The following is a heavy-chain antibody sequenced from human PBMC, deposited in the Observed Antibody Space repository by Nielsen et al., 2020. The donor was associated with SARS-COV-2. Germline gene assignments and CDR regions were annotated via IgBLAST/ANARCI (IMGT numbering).Heavy chain of an antibody. V-gene: IGHV3-74*01. CDR2: INSDGSST. D-gene: IGHD4-17*01. CDR1: GFTFSSYW. CDR3: ARDSMTTWVYYYYYYGMGV. J-gene: IGHJ6*02. Sequence: GGSLRLSCAASGFTFSSYWMHWVRQAPGKGLVWVSRINSDGSSTSYADSVKGRFTISRDNAKNTLYLQMNSLRAEDTAVYYCARDSMTTWVYYYYYYGMGVWGQGTTVTVSS.